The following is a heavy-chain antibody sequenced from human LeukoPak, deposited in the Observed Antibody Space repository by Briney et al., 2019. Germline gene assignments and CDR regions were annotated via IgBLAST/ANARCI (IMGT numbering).Heavy chain of an antibody. Sequence: PGGSLRLSCAASGFTFSSYAMSWVRQAPGKGLEWVAATSYGGSNKNYADSVRGRFTISRDNSKNTLYLQMNSLRSEDTAVYYCARDRGRWLQPEDVWGQGTMVTVSS. J-gene: IGHJ3*01. V-gene: IGHV3-30*04. CDR2: TSYGGSNK. CDR3: ARDRGRWLQPEDV. D-gene: IGHD5-24*01. CDR1: GFTFSSYA.